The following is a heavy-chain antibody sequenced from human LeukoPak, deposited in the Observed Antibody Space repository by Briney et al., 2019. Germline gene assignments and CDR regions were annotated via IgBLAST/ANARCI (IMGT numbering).Heavy chain of an antibody. J-gene: IGHJ6*02. CDR2: IGYDGNNK. D-gene: IGHD5-12*01. Sequence: GRSLRLSCAASGLTFRSYVMYWVRQAPGRGLEWVAVIGYDGNNKYYGDSVKGRFTITRDNSKNTVYVQMNSLRAEDTAVYYCARGGGSGYGYYYGLDVWGQGTTVTVSS. CDR3: ARGGGSGYGYYYGLDV. CDR1: GLTFRSYV. V-gene: IGHV3-30*03.